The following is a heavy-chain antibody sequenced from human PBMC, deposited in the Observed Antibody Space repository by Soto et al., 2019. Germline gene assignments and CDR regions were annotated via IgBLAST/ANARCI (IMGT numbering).Heavy chain of an antibody. CDR3: ARDHRYCSSTSCYTGPKWFDP. D-gene: IGHD2-2*02. CDR2: INPNSGGT. CDR1: GYTFTCYY. J-gene: IGHJ5*02. V-gene: IGHV1-2*02. Sequence: XSVKVSCNACGYTFTCYYMHWVRQAPGQGLEWMGWINPNSGGTNYAQKFQGRVTMTRDTSISTAYMELSRLRSDDTAVYYCARDHRYCSSTSCYTGPKWFDPWGQGTLVT.